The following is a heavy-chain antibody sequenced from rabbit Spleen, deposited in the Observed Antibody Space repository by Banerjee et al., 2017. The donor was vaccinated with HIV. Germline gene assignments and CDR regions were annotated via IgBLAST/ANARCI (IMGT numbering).Heavy chain of an antibody. J-gene: IGHJ4*01. CDR1: GFSFSSGYD. Sequence: QSLEESGGDLVKPGASLTLTCTVSGFSFSSGYDMCWVRQAPGKGLEWIACIYGGSSGETYYASWAKGRFTISKTSSTTVTLQMTSLTAADTATYFCVRDRGVDYTYGYAGNTYASPFNLWGQGTLVTVS. D-gene: IGHD6-1*01. CDR3: VRDRGVDYTYGYAGNTYASPFNL. V-gene: IGHV1S40*01. CDR2: IYGGSSGET.